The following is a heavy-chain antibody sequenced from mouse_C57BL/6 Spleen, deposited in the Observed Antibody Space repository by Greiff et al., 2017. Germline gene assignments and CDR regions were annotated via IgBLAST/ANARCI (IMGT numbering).Heavy chain of an antibody. Sequence: VQLQQSGAELVRPGASVTLSCKASGYTFTDYEMHWVKQTPVHGLEWIGAIDPETGGTAYNQKFKGKAILTADKSSSTAYMELRSLTSEDSAVYYCTRTNYYGSRGYFDVWGTGTTVTVSS. CDR3: TRTNYYGSRGYFDV. J-gene: IGHJ1*03. CDR2: IDPETGGT. CDR1: GYTFTDYE. D-gene: IGHD1-1*01. V-gene: IGHV1-15*01.